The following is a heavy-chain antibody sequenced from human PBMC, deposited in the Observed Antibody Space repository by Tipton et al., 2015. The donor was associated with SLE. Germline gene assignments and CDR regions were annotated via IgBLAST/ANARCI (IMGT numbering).Heavy chain of an antibody. V-gene: IGHV3-49*04. CDR2: IRSKAYGGTT. CDR1: GGSISRGSYY. Sequence: RSLRLSCTVSGGSISRGSYYWSWVRQGPGKGLEWVGFIRSKAYGGTTEYAASVKGRFTISRDDSKSIAYLQMNSLKTEDTAVYYCTRGVLGGYWGQGTLVTVSS. J-gene: IGHJ4*02. CDR3: TRGVLGGY. D-gene: IGHD2-8*01.